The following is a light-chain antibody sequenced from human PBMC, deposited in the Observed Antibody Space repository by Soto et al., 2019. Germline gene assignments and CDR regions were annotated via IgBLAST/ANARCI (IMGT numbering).Light chain of an antibody. Sequence: GLTQSPATLSLSPGERATLSCRASQSVSSYLAWYQQKPGQAPRLLIYDASNRATGIPARFSGSGSGTDFTLTISSLEPEDFAVYYCQQRSNWGPIPFGQGTRLAI. CDR3: QQRSNWGPIP. V-gene: IGKV3-11*01. CDR2: DAS. J-gene: IGKJ5*01. CDR1: QSVSSY.